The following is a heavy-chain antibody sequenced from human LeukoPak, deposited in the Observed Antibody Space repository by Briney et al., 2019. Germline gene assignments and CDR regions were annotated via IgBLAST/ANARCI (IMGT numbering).Heavy chain of an antibody. CDR3: ARGLKYSTGWYYFDY. J-gene: IGHJ4*02. CDR2: IYSGGST. CDR1: GFTVSSNY. V-gene: IGHV3-53*01. D-gene: IGHD6-19*01. Sequence: GGSLRLSCAASGFTVSSNYMSWVRQAPGKGLEWVSVIYSGGSTYYGDSVKGQFTISRDNSKNTLYLQMNSLRAEDTAVYYRARGLKYSTGWYYFDYWGQGTLVTVSS.